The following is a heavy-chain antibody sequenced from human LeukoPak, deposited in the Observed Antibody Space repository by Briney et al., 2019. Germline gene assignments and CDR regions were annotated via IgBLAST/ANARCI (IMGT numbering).Heavy chain of an antibody. V-gene: IGHV4-59*08. CDR3: ASSVDTAMVETLDY. D-gene: IGHD5-18*01. Sequence: SETLSLTCTVSDDSITIYYWTWIRQPPGKGLEWIGYIDHTGITNYNPSLNSRVTISRDTSKNQFSLKLSSVTAADTAVYYCASSVDTAMVETLDYWGQGTLVTVSS. CDR2: IDHTGIT. CDR1: DDSITIYY. J-gene: IGHJ4*02.